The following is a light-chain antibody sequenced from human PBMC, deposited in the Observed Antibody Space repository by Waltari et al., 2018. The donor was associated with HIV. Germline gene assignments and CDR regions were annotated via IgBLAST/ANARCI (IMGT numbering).Light chain of an antibody. V-gene: IGLV1-40*01. CDR2: DNT. CDR1: NSNIRAGHN. J-gene: IGLJ2*01. Sequence: QSVLRQPPSVSGAPGQRVTISCTGSNSNIRAGHNVHWYQQLPGTAPKLLIYDNTNRPSGVPDRFSGSKSGTSTSLAIAGLQADDEADYYCQSYDSSLSGVVFGGGTRLTVL. CDR3: QSYDSSLSGVV.